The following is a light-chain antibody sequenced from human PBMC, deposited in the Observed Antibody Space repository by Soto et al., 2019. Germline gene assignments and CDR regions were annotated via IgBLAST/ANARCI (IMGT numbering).Light chain of an antibody. CDR2: KDN. CDR1: PLPRQY. CDR3: QSAGFIGPRVV. J-gene: IGLJ2*01. Sequence: SYELTQPASVSVSPGQTASIFCSGKPLPRQYAHWYQQRPGQAPIVVIYKDNERPSGIPERFSGSSSGTTATLTISGVQAEDEADYYCQSAGFIGPRVVFGGGTKLTVL. V-gene: IGLV3-25*03.